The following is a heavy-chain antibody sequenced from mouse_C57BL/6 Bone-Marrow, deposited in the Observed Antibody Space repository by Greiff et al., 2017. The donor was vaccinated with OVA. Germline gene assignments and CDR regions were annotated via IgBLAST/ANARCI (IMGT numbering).Heavy chain of an antibody. D-gene: IGHD2-5*01. CDR1: EYEFPSHD. Sequence: EVKVVESGGGLVQPGESLKLSCESNEYEFPSHDMSWVRKTPEKRLELVAAINSDGGSTYYPDTMERRFIISRDNTKKTLYLQMSSLRSEDTALYYCARHNLDYSNYEWYFDVWGTGTTVTVSS. J-gene: IGHJ1*03. CDR3: ARHNLDYSNYEWYFDV. CDR2: INSDGGST. V-gene: IGHV5-2*01.